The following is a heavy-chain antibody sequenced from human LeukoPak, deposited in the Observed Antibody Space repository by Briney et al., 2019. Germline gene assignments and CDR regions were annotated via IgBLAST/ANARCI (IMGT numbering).Heavy chain of an antibody. CDR2: IYDRGST. Sequence: SETLSLTCTVSGGSLSSYYWSWIRQPPGKGLEWIGNIYDRGSTKYNSSLKSRVTISGDTSKNQFSLRLSSVTAADTAVYYCARGRTFDNWGQGTLVTVSS. CDR1: GGSLSSYY. V-gene: IGHV4-59*01. CDR3: ARGRTFDN. J-gene: IGHJ4*02.